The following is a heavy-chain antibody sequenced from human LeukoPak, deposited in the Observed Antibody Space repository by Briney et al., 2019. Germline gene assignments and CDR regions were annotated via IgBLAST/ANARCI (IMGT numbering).Heavy chain of an antibody. CDR2: IYRGGSA. D-gene: IGHD1-26*01. Sequence: SETLSLTCTVSGDSISNSRWWTWVRPPPGKGLEWIGEIYRGGSAKYNPSLKSRVTTSMDNSKNQFSLELNSVTAADTAVYYCARVGYNGFGVLDYWGQGSLVTVSS. V-gene: IGHV4-4*02. J-gene: IGHJ4*02. CDR1: GDSISNSRW. CDR3: ARVGYNGFGVLDY.